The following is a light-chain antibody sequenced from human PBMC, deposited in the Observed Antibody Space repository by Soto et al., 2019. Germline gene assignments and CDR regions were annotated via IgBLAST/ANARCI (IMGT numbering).Light chain of an antibody. CDR2: DAS. CDR1: QSVSSS. V-gene: IGKV3-11*01. J-gene: IGKJ4*01. Sequence: EIVLTQSPVTLSLSPGERATLSCRASQSVSSSLAWYQQKPGQAPRLLIYDASNRATGIPARFSGSGSETDFNLTFSSLAAEDFAVYYCQQRSSWPLSFGGGTKVEIK. CDR3: QQRSSWPLS.